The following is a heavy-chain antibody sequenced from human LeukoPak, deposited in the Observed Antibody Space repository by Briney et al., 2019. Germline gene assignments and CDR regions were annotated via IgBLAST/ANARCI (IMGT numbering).Heavy chain of an antibody. V-gene: IGHV1-69*04. CDR2: IIPILGIA. CDR3: ARAFRAYSYGYVDRPNDY. D-gene: IGHD5-18*01. Sequence: ASVKVSCKASGGTFSSYAISWVRQAPGQGLEWMGRIIPILGIANYAQKFLGRVTITADKSTSTAYMELSSLRSEDTAVYYCARAFRAYSYGYVDRPNDYWGQGTLVTVSS. CDR1: GGTFSSYA. J-gene: IGHJ4*02.